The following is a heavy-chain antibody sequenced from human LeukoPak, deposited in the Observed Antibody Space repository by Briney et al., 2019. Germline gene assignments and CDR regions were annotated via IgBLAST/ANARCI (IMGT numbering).Heavy chain of an antibody. D-gene: IGHD2-8*01. J-gene: IGHJ4*02. CDR2: ISGSSIYI. CDR1: GFTFSSYA. Sequence: PGGSLRLSCAASGFTFSSYAMSWVRQAPGKGLEWVSSISGSSIYIYYADSLKGRFTISRDNAKNSLYLQMNSLRAEDTAVYYCARDSCINGVCYVDYWGQGTLVTVSS. V-gene: IGHV3-21*01. CDR3: ARDSCINGVCYVDY.